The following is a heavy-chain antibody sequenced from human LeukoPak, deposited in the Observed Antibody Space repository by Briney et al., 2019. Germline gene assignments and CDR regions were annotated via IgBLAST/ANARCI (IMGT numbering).Heavy chain of an antibody. CDR1: GYTFTSYG. D-gene: IGHD7-27*01. CDR2: INTYNGNT. Sequence: GASVKVSCKASGYTFTSYGISWVRQAPGQGLEWMGWINTYNGNTNYAQKFQGRVTMTTDTSTSTAYMELRSLRSDDMAVYYCARNSPRDVAGRQFLPGVLSLLSQCDNCFDPWGQGTLVSVSS. J-gene: IGHJ5*02. V-gene: IGHV1-18*03. CDR3: ARNSPRDVAGRQFLPGVLSLLSQCDNCFDP.